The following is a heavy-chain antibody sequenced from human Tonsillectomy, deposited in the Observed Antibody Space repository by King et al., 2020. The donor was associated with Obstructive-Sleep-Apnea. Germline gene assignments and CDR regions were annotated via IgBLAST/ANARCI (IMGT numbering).Heavy chain of an antibody. J-gene: IGHJ4*02. CDR2: INGYYGNT. D-gene: IGHD3-10*01. Sequence: QLVQSGEEVKKPGASVKVSCKASGYTFSSSGISWVRQAPGQGLEWIGWINGYYGNTNYAQRLQDRGSMTTDTSTSTADMELRTLRSDDTAVYYCARGQGFATLFDYWGQGTLVIVSS. CDR3: ARGQGFATLFDY. V-gene: IGHV1-18*01. CDR1: GYTFSSSG.